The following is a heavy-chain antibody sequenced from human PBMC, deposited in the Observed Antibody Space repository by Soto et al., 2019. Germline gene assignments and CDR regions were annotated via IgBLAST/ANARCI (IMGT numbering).Heavy chain of an antibody. Sequence: GGSLRLSCAASGFTFSSYAMHWVRQAPGKGLEWVAVISYDGSNKYYADSVKGRFTISRDNSKNTLYLQMNSLRAEDTAVYYCAKGIPPFGVVLRATPGDYWGQGTLVTVSS. J-gene: IGHJ4*02. D-gene: IGHD3-3*01. V-gene: IGHV3-30-3*01. CDR1: GFTFSSYA. CDR2: ISYDGSNK. CDR3: AKGIPPFGVVLRATPGDY.